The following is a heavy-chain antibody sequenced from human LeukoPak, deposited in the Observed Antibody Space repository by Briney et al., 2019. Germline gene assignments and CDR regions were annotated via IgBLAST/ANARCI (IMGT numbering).Heavy chain of an antibody. D-gene: IGHD1-1*01. CDR2: ISWNSGSI. J-gene: IGHJ3*02. Sequence: GGSLRLSCAASGFTFDDYAMHWVRQAPGKGLEWVSGISWNSGSIGYADSVKGRFTISRDSAKNSLYLQMNSLRAEDMALYYCAKEMESGDAFDIWGQGTMVTVSS. V-gene: IGHV3-9*03. CDR3: AKEMESGDAFDI. CDR1: GFTFDDYA.